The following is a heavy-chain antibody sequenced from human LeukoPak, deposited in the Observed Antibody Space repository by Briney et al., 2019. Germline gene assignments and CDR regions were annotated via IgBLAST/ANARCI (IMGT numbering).Heavy chain of an antibody. Sequence: SETLSLTCTVSSASISSSPYFWGWIRQSPGKGLEWIGSISYSGTTYYSPSVKSRVTISLDTSRNQFSLKLNSVTAADTAVYYCASPRAERSTWYAVDYWGQGTLVTVSS. CDR1: SASISSSPYF. CDR3: ASPRAERSTWYAVDY. D-gene: IGHD6-13*01. CDR2: ISYSGTT. J-gene: IGHJ4*02. V-gene: IGHV4-39*07.